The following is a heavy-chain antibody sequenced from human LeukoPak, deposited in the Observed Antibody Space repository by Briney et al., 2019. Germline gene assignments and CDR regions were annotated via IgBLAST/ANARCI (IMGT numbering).Heavy chain of an antibody. CDR2: IYSRGST. CDR1: GFTVSNNY. J-gene: IGHJ5*02. D-gene: IGHD3-22*01. V-gene: IGHV3-66*03. CDR3: ARDYYGP. Sequence: GGSLRLSCAASGFTVSNNYMRWVRQAPGKGLEWVSSIYSRGSTSYVDSVKGRFTISRDNSKNTLFLQMNSLRVEDTAVYYCARDYYGPWGRGTLVTVSS.